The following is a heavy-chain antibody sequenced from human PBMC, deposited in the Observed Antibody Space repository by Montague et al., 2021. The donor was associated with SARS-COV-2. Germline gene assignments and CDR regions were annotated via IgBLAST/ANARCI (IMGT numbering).Heavy chain of an antibody. CDR1: GTSFSGYY. V-gene: IGHV4-34*01. D-gene: IGHD3-10*01. J-gene: IGHJ6*03. CDR3: ARLRDGVVPSPILGVGPYYSYYYMDV. Sequence: SETLSLTCAVHGTSFSGYYWNWIRQPPGKGLEWIGEINHGGSTKYSPSLKSRRTISADTSKNQFSLKLTSVAAADTAVYYCARLRDGVVPSPILGVGPYYSYYYMDVGGRGTTVTVSS. CDR2: INHGGST.